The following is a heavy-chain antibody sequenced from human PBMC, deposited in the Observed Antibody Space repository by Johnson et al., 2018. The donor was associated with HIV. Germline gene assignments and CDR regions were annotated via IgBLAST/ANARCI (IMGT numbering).Heavy chain of an antibody. V-gene: IGHV3-33*01. CDR3: ARSYSTSWNASDI. J-gene: IGHJ3*02. Sequence: QMMLVESGGGVVQPGGSLRLSCAASGFTFSKYGVHWVRQAPGKGLEWVAVIWYDGSNEYYADSVKGRFTISRDNSKNTLYLQMNSLRAEDTAVYYCARSYSTSWNASDIWGQGTMVTVSS. D-gene: IGHD4-11*01. CDR1: GFTFSKYG. CDR2: IWYDGSNE.